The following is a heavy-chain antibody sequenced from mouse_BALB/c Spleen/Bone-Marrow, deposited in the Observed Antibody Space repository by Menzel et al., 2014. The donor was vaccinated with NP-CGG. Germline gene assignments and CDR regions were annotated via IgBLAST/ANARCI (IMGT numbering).Heavy chain of an antibody. Sequence: QVQLQQPGAELMKPGASVKISCKATGYTFSSYWIEWVKQRPGHGLEWIGEILPGSGSTNYNEEFKGKATFTADTSSNTAYMQLSSLTSEDSAVYYCARSTGTWDYWGQGTTLTVSS. D-gene: IGHD4-1*02. J-gene: IGHJ2*01. CDR2: ILPGSGST. CDR1: GYTFSSYW. CDR3: ARSTGTWDY. V-gene: IGHV1-9*01.